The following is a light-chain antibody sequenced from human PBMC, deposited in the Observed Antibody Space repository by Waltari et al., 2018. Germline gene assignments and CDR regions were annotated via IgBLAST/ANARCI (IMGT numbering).Light chain of an antibody. CDR2: DVH. V-gene: IGLV2-14*03. J-gene: IGLJ3*02. Sequence: QSALIQPASVSGSPGQSITLSCTGTSNDIGGFNYVCWYQQHPGKAPTLLIHDVHNRPSGVSDRFSGSKSGNTASLSISVLQAEDEADYYCSSYTSRNSWVFGGGTKLTVL. CDR3: SSYTSRNSWV. CDR1: SNDIGGFNY.